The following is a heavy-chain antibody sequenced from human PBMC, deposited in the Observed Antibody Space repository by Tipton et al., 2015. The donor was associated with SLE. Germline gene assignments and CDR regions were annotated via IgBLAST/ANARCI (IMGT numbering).Heavy chain of an antibody. D-gene: IGHD2-8*01. CDR2: IYYSGST. V-gene: IGHV4-59*12. CDR1: GGSFSTYY. J-gene: IGHJ5*02. CDR3: ARGGTGDGTNPFDP. Sequence: GLVKPSETLSLTCTVSGGSFSTYYWSWLRQPPGKGLEWVGYIYYSGSTYYNPSLKSRVTISIDTSKNQFSLRLNSVVAADTGVYYCARGGTGDGTNPFDPWGQGTLVTVSS.